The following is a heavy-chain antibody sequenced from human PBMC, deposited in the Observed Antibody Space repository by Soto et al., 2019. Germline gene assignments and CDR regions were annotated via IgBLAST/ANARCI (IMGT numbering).Heavy chain of an antibody. D-gene: IGHD1-1*01. CDR2: TYYRSKWYI. CDR3: ARGSWDDVTGHYYMDV. J-gene: IGHJ6*03. V-gene: IGHV6-1*01. CDR1: GDSVSSNSAA. Sequence: SQTLSLTCDISGDSVSSNSAAWNWIRQTPSRGLEWLGRTYYRSKWYINYAVSVKSRITVNPDTSMNQFSLQLNSVTPEDTAVYYCARGSWDDVTGHYYMDVWGKGTTVTVSS.